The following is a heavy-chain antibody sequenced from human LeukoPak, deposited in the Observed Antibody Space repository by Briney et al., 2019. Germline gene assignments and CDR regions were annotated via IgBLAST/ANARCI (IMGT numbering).Heavy chain of an antibody. D-gene: IGHD4-17*01. CDR2: IWYDGSKT. Sequence: QPGGSLRLSCAASGFTFSDSGMHWVRQAPGKGLEWVGVIWYDGSKTKYVASVRGRFTISRDNSRNTLHLQMDSLRAEDTATYYCATLATTATEADYWGQGTLVSVTS. J-gene: IGHJ4*02. CDR1: GFTFSDSG. V-gene: IGHV3-33*01. CDR3: ATLATTATEADY.